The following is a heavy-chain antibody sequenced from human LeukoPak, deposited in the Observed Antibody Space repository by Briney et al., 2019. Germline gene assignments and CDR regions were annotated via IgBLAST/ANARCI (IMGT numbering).Heavy chain of an antibody. CDR2: INHSGST. CDR3: NVVVVPAAPIYYMDV. J-gene: IGHJ6*03. CDR1: GGSFSGYY. D-gene: IGHD2-2*01. Sequence: SETLSLTCAVYGGSFSGYYWSWIRQPPGKGLEWIGEINHSGSTNYNPSLKSRVTISVDTSKNQFSLKLSSVTAADTAVYYCNVVVVPAAPIYYMDVWGKGTTVTVSS. V-gene: IGHV4-34*01.